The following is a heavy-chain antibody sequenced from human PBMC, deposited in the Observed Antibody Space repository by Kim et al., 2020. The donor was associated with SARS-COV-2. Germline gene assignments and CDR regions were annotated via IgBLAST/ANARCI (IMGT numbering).Heavy chain of an antibody. Sequence: SETLSLTCAVYGGSFSGYYWSWIRQPPGKGLEWIGEINHSGSTNYNPSLKSRVTISVDTSKNQFSLKLSSVTAADTAVYYCARGYDILTGYYRHLGWYFDYWGQGTLVTVSS. CDR1: GGSFSGYY. CDR2: INHSGST. D-gene: IGHD3-9*01. CDR3: ARGYDILTGYYRHLGWYFDY. V-gene: IGHV4-34*01. J-gene: IGHJ4*02.